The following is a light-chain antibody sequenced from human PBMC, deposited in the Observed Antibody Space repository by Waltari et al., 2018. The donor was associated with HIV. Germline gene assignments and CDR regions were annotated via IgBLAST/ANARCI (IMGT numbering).Light chain of an antibody. CDR3: QQYATSRLT. V-gene: IGKV3-20*01. CDR2: CAS. Sequence: IVLTQSPGTLSLSPGERATLSCRAGQSLRSNYLAWQQQKPGQAPRLLIQCASSRATGIPGRFSGSVSGTDFTLTISGLEPEDSAVYYCQQYATSRLTFGGGTKVEVK. J-gene: IGKJ4*01. CDR1: QSLRSNY.